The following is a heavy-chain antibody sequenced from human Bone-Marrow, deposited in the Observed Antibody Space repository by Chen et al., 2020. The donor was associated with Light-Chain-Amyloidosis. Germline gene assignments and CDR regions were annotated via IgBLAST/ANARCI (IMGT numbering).Heavy chain of an antibody. D-gene: IGHD6-19*01. V-gene: IGHV3-23*04. CDR3: AKRGSYYYYGMDV. J-gene: IGHJ6*02. CDR1: GFTLSNYA. Sequence: EVLLVESGGGLVQPGGSVRLSCAASGFTLSNYAMDWVRQAPGKGLEWVSSITGGDTYNANSVKGRFTVSSDDSGNTLYLQMNSLRAEDTAVYYCAKRGSYYYYGMDVWGQGTTVTVSS. CDR2: ITGGDT.